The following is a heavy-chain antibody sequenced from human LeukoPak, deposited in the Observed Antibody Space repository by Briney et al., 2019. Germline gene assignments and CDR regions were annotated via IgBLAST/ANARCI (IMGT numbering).Heavy chain of an antibody. CDR3: ARGSYDYVWGSYRSASFDY. J-gene: IGHJ4*02. Sequence: ASVKVSCKASGYTFTSYVISWVRQAPGQGREGMGWISAYNCNTNYAQKLQGRVTMTTDTSTSTAYTELRRLRSDDTAVYYCARGSYDYVWGSYRSASFDYWGQGTLVTVSS. CDR1: GYTFTSYV. V-gene: IGHV1-18*01. D-gene: IGHD3-16*02. CDR2: ISAYNCNT.